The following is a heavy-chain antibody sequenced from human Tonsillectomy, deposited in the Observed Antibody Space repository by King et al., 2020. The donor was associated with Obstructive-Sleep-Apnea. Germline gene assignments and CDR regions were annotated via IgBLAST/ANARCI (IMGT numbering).Heavy chain of an antibody. J-gene: IGHJ4*02. CDR2: ISSSSSTI. CDR3: ARTLPLRDDSSGYYGVGLDY. V-gene: IGHV3-48*04. CDR1: GFTFSSYG. D-gene: IGHD3-22*01. Sequence: VQLVESGGGLVQPGGSLRLSCAASGFTFSSYGMNGVRQAPGKGLEWGSYISSSSSTIYYADSVKGRFTISRDNAKNSLYLQMNSRRAEDTAVYYWARTLPLRDDSSGYYGVGLDYWGQGSLVTVSS.